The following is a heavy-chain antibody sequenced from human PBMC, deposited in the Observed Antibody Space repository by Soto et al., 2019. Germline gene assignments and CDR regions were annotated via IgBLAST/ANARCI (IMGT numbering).Heavy chain of an antibody. CDR2: ISAYNGNT. CDR3: AKVLSNYVSYYYYYMDV. V-gene: IGHV1-18*01. CDR1: GYTFTSYG. Sequence: GASVKVSCKASGYTFTSYGISWVRQAPGQGFEWMGWISAYNGNTNYAQKLQGRVTISRDNSKNTLYLQMNSLRAEDTAVYYCAKVLSNYVSYYYYYMDVWGKGTTVTVSS. D-gene: IGHD4-4*01. J-gene: IGHJ6*03.